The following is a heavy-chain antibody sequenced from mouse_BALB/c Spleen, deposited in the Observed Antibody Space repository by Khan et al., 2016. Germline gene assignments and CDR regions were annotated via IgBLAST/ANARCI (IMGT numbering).Heavy chain of an antibody. J-gene: IGHJ3*01. CDR1: GYSITSDYA. Sequence: EVQLQESGPGLVKPSQSLSLTCTVTGYSITSDYAWNWIRQFPGNKLEWMGYIRYSGYSSYNPSLKSRISITRDTSKNQFFLQLNSVTPDDTATYYCAIGRRTAWFAYWGQGTLVTVSA. V-gene: IGHV3-2*02. CDR3: AIGRRTAWFAY. CDR2: IRYSGYS.